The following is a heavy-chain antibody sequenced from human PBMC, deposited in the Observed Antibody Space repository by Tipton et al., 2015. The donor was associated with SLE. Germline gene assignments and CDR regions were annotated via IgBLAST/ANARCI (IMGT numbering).Heavy chain of an antibody. CDR3: ASQNGEGYCSGGSCPGD. J-gene: IGHJ4*02. V-gene: IGHV4-34*01. Sequence: TLSLTCAVYGGSFSGYYWGWIRQPPGKGLEWIGSIYYSGSTYYNPSLKSRVTISVDTSKNQISLKLSSVTAADTAVYYCASQNGEGYCSGGSCPGDWGQGTLVTVSS. D-gene: IGHD2-15*01. CDR2: IYYSGST. CDR1: GGSFSGYY.